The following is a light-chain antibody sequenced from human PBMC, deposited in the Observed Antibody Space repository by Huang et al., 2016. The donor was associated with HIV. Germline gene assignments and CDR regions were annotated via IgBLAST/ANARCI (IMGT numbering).Light chain of an antibody. CDR2: AAS. Sequence: DIQMTQSPSSLSASVGDRVTITCRASQSISSYLNWYQQKPGKAPKLLFYAASSLQGGVPSRFSGSGSGTDFTLTISSLQPEDFATYYCQESYSTPPLTFGGGTKVEIK. CDR1: QSISSY. J-gene: IGKJ4*01. CDR3: QESYSTPPLT. V-gene: IGKV1-39*01.